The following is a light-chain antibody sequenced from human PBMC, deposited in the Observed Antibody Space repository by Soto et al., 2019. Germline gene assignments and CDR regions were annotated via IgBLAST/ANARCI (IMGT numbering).Light chain of an antibody. CDR3: QQYGSSPRT. CDR1: QSVNSNY. J-gene: IGKJ2*01. V-gene: IGKV3-20*01. Sequence: VLTQSPGTLSLSPGERATLSCRASQSVNSNYLAWYQQKPGQAPRLLIFGASIRATGIPDRFSGSGSGTDFTLTISRLEPEDFAVYYCQQYGSSPRTFGQGTKLEIK. CDR2: GAS.